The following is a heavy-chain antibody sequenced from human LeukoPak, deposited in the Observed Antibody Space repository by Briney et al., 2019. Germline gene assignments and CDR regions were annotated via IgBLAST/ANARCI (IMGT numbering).Heavy chain of an antibody. CDR3: ARGTRYDSSGYYSQDLDY. J-gene: IGHJ4*02. Sequence: PGGSLRLSCAASGLTFRTYGMHWVRQAPGKGLEWAAGIWYDGSNKYYADSVKGRFTISRDNSKNTLYLQMISLRAEDTAVYYCARGTRYDSSGYYSQDLDYWGQGTLVTVSS. CDR1: GLTFRTYG. D-gene: IGHD3-22*01. CDR2: IWYDGSNK. V-gene: IGHV3-33*01.